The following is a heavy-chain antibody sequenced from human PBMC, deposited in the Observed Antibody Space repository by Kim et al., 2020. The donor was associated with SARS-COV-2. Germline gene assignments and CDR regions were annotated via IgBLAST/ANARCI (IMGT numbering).Heavy chain of an antibody. CDR1: GFTFTDYW. CDR2: IHTDETGT. J-gene: IGHJ2*01. V-gene: IGHV3-74*03. Sequence: GGSLRLSCAASGFTFTDYWIHWVRQVPGKGLAWLSSIHTDETGTEYADSVRGRFTISRDNAKRTVYLQMHSLSGEDTAVYYCARDVGYGHWYFDLWGRGTLVTVSS. D-gene: IGHD5-12*01. CDR3: ARDVGYGHWYFDL.